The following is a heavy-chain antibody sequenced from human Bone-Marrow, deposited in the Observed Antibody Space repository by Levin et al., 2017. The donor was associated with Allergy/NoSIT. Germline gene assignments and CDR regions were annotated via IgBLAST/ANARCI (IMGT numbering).Heavy chain of an antibody. CDR1: GYSFPNYW. Sequence: KDGESLKISCQGSGYSFPNYWIGWVRQMPGRGLEWVGVIYPGDSDTRYSPSFEGQVTISADKSIGTAYLQWSTLKASDTAIYYCARQASSTWYPHLDHWGPGTLVTVTS. J-gene: IGHJ4*02. CDR3: ARQASSTWYPHLDH. CDR2: IYPGDSDT. D-gene: IGHD6-13*01. V-gene: IGHV5-51*01.